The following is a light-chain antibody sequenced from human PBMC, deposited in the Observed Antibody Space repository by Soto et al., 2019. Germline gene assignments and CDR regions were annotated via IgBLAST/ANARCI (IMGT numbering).Light chain of an antibody. CDR1: QSFDRY. CDR3: HQYGTAPRT. CDR2: RAS. J-gene: IGKJ1*01. V-gene: IGKV3-20*01. Sequence: ETVLTQSPGTLSLSPVEIAHLYCRASQSFDRYLAWYQQTPGQAPRLLIYRASTRATGIPDRFSVSGSGTDFTLTISRLEPEDFAVYHCHQYGTAPRTCGQGTKGDIK.